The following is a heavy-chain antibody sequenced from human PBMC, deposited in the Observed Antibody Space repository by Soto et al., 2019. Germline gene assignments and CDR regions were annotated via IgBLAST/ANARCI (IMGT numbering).Heavy chain of an antibody. CDR3: ATSYGNAWYTY. CDR2: IYYSGST. V-gene: IGHV4-59*01. J-gene: IGHJ4*02. D-gene: IGHD6-13*01. CDR1: GGSISSYY. Sequence: PSETLFLTCRVSGGSISSYYWSWIRQPPGKGLEWIGYIYYSGSTNYTPSLKSRVTISVDTSNHLFSLQLTSVTAADTAVYYCATSYGNAWYTYWGQGTQVIVSS.